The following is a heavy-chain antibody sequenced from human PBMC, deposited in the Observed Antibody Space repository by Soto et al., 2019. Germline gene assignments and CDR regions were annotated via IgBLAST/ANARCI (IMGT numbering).Heavy chain of an antibody. Sequence: PGGSLRLSCAASGFTFSSYAMSWVRQAPGKGLEWVSAISGSGGSTYYADSVKGRFTISRDNSKNTLYLQMNSLRAEDTAVYYCATDQGELYYYDSSGYLPDCWGQGTLVTVSS. V-gene: IGHV3-23*01. CDR3: ATDQGELYYYDSSGYLPDC. CDR2: ISGSGGST. D-gene: IGHD3-22*01. J-gene: IGHJ4*02. CDR1: GFTFSSYA.